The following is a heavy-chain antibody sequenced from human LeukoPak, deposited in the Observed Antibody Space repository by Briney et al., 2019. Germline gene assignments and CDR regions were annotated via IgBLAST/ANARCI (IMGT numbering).Heavy chain of an antibody. V-gene: IGHV4-4*07. D-gene: IGHD6-13*01. Sequence: PSEALSLTCTVSGGSISDYYWDWIRQPAGKGLEWVGRIYTSGSTNYHPSLKSRVTMSVDTSKNQFSLRPISVTAADTAVYYCAREPVGSSFDYWGQGTLVTVSS. J-gene: IGHJ4*02. CDR3: AREPVGSSFDY. CDR2: IYTSGST. CDR1: GGSISDYY.